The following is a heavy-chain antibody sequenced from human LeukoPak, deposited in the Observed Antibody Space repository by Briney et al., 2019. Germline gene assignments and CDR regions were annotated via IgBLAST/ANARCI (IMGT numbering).Heavy chain of an antibody. V-gene: IGHV3-48*03. J-gene: IGHJ3*02. CDR2: ISSSGSTI. Sequence: GGSLRLSCAASGFTFSSYEMNWVRQAPGKGLEWVSYISSSGSTIYYADSVKGRFTISRDNAKSSLYLQMNSLRAEDTAVYYCAHYTASSSWYFAAFDIWGQGTMVTVSS. CDR3: AHYTASSSWYFAAFDI. CDR1: GFTFSSYE. D-gene: IGHD6-13*01.